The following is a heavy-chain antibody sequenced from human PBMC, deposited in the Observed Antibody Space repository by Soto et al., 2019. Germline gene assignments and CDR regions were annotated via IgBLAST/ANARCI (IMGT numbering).Heavy chain of an antibody. CDR2: ISSSGSTI. CDR1: GFTFSNAW. J-gene: IGHJ6*02. CDR3: ARVDIVVVVAATSYGMDV. D-gene: IGHD2-15*01. Sequence: VQLVESGGGLVKPGGSLRLSCAASGFTFSNAWMSWVRQAPGKGLEWVSYISSSGSTIYYADSVKGRFTISRDNAKNSLYLQMNSLRAEDTAVYYCARVDIVVVVAATSYGMDVWGQGTTVTVSS. V-gene: IGHV3-11*01.